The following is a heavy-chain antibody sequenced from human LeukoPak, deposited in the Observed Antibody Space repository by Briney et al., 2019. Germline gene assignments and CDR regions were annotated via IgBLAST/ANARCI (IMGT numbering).Heavy chain of an antibody. CDR1: GYTFTGYY. V-gene: IGHV1-2*02. D-gene: IGHD5-12*01. CDR2: INPNSGGT. J-gene: IGHJ4*02. Sequence: ASVKVSCKASGYTFTGYYMHWVRQAPGQGLEWTGWINPNSGGTNYAQKFQGRVTMTRDTSISTAYMELSRLRSDDTAVYYCARDLQIVATFDYWGQGTLVTVSS. CDR3: ARDLQIVATFDY.